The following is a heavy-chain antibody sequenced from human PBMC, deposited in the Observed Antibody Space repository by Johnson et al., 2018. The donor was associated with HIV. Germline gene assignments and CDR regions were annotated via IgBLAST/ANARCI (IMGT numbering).Heavy chain of an antibody. Sequence: VQLVESGGGLVQPGKSLRLSCAASGFTFSSYAMSWVRQAPGKGLEWVSGISGSGGSTYYADSVKGRFTISRDNSKNTLYLQMNSLKTEDTAVYYCTPGWRDDAFDIWGQGTMVTVSS. CDR2: ISGSGGST. V-gene: IGHV3-23*04. J-gene: IGHJ3*02. D-gene: IGHD5-24*01. CDR1: GFTFSSYA. CDR3: TPGWRDDAFDI.